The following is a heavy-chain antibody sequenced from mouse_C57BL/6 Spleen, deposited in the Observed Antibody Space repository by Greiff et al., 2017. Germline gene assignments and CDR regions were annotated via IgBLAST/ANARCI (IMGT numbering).Heavy chain of an antibody. V-gene: IGHV1-82*01. J-gene: IGHJ3*01. CDR2: IYPGDGDT. D-gene: IGHD2-4*01. CDR1: GYAFSSSW. CDR3: ARGGDDYLFAY. Sequence: VQLQQSGPELVKPGASVKISCKASGYAFSSSWMNWVKQRPGTGLEWIGRIYPGDGDTNYTGKFKGKATLTADKSSSTAYMQLSSLTSEDSAVXFCARGGDDYLFAYWGQGTLVTVSA.